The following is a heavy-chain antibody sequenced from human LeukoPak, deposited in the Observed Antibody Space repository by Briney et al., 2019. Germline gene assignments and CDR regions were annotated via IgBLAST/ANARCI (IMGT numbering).Heavy chain of an antibody. J-gene: IGHJ5*02. Sequence: SETLSLTCTVSGSSISSFYWSWIRQPPGKGLEWIGYIYYSGSTKYNPSLKSRATISTDTSKNQVSLKLSSVTAADTAVYYCARGSWAPAMTTPLPDFDPWGQGALVTVSA. CDR2: IYYSGST. V-gene: IGHV4-59*13. CDR1: GSSISSFY. D-gene: IGHD4-17*01. CDR3: ARGSWAPAMTTPLPDFDP.